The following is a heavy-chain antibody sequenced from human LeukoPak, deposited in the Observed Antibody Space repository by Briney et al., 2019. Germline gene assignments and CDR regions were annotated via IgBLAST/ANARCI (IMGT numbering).Heavy chain of an antibody. CDR3: ARHGLSYGSGSFDY. D-gene: IGHD3-10*01. V-gene: IGHV4-59*08. CDR2: IHYSGST. Sequence: PSETLSLTCTVSGGSISSYYWSWIRQPPGKGLEWIGYIHYSGSTNYNPSLKSRVTISVDTSKNQFSLKLSSVTAADTAVYYCARHGLSYGSGSFDYWGQGTLVTVSS. J-gene: IGHJ4*02. CDR1: GGSISSYY.